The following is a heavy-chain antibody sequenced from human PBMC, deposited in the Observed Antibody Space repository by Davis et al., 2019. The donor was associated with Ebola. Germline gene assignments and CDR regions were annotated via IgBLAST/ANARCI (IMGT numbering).Heavy chain of an antibody. J-gene: IGHJ6*03. V-gene: IGHV1-69*13. CDR3: ASHGTGTTEGATNYYYYMDV. CDR2: IIPIFGTA. CDR1: GGTFSSYA. Sequence: SVKVSCKASGGTFSSYAISWVRQAPGQGLEWMGGIIPIFGTANYAQKFQGRVTITADESTSTAYMELSSLRSEDTAVYYCASHGTGTTEGATNYYYYMDVWGKGTTVTVSS. D-gene: IGHD1-26*01.